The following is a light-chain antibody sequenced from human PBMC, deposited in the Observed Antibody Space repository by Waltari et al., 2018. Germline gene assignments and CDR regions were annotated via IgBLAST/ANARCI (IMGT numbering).Light chain of an antibody. CDR2: EVN. CDR3: SSFTSRTTGI. Sequence: SALTQPDSVSGSPGQSITISCSGISSDSGGYEYVSWYQQHPGKAPKVIIYEVNNRPSGVSNRFSGSKSGSSASLTISGLQAEDEADYYCSSFTSRTTGIFGGGTKVTVL. J-gene: IGLJ2*01. V-gene: IGLV2-14*01. CDR1: SSDSGGYEY.